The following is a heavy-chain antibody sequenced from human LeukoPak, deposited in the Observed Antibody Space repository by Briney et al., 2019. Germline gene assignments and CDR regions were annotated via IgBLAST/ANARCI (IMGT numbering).Heavy chain of an antibody. CDR1: GGSISSSSYS. J-gene: IGHJ5*02. Sequence: SETLSLTCTVSGGSISSSSYSWGWIRQPPGKGLEWIGSIYYSGSTYYTPSLKSRVTISVDTSKNQFSLKLSSVTAADTAVYYCARHPATLNIVVVVAAIPPRFDPWGQGTLVTVSS. CDR2: IYYSGST. CDR3: ARHPATLNIVVVVAAIPPRFDP. V-gene: IGHV4-39*01. D-gene: IGHD2-15*01.